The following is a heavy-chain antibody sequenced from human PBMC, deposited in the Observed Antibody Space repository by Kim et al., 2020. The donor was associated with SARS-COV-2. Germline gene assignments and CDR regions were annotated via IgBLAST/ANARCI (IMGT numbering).Heavy chain of an antibody. CDR2: INTNTGNP. CDR1: GYTFTSYA. CDR3: ARDRRDFWSGYYNYYYMDV. D-gene: IGHD3-3*01. Sequence: ASVKVSCKASGYTFTSYAMNWVRQAPGQGLEWMGWINTNTGNPTYAQGFTGRFVFSLDTSVNTAYLQISSLTAEDTAVYYCARDRRDFWSGYYNYYYMDVWGKGTTVTVSS. V-gene: IGHV7-4-1*02. J-gene: IGHJ6*03.